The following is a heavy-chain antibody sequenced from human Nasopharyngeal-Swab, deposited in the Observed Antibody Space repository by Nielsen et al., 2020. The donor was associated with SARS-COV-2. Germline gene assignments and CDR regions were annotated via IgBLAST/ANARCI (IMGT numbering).Heavy chain of an antibody. Sequence: ASVKVSCKASGYTFSNYGITWVRQAPGQGLECMGWISAHNGKTDYARKFQGRVTMTTDTSTTTAYMELRSLRSDDTAVYFCARAPESSGAEYMFIVYKYYGLDVWGQGTTVTVS. CDR3: ARAPESSGAEYMFIVYKYYGLDV. D-gene: IGHD3-16*02. V-gene: IGHV1-18*04. CDR1: GYTFSNYG. J-gene: IGHJ6*02. CDR2: ISAHNGKT.